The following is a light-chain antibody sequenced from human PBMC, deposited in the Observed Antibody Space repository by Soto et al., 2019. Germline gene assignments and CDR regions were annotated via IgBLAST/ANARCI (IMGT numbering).Light chain of an antibody. V-gene: IGLV2-8*01. CDR3: SSYAGSNNYV. CDR1: SSDVGGYNY. Sequence: QSVLTQPPSASGSPGQSVTISCTGTSSDVGGYNYVSWYQQHPGKAPKLMIYEVSKRPSGVPDRFSGSKSGNTASLTVSGLQAEDEADYYCSSYAGSNNYVFGPGTKLTVL. J-gene: IGLJ1*01. CDR2: EVS.